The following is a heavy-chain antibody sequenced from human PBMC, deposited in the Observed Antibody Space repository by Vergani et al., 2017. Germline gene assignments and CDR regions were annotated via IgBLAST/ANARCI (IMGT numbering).Heavy chain of an antibody. CDR1: GVSMNTYY. CDR3: ARGALWWLRQIDS. Sequence: QVQLQESGPGLVKPSETLSLTCSVSGVSMNTYYWTWIRQPPGKGLEWIGYIYDSGDTKYNPSLKSRVTMSLDTSKNQFSLNLYSVTAADTAVDYCARGALWWLRQIDSWGQGTLVTVSS. V-gene: IGHV4-59*01. J-gene: IGHJ4*02. CDR2: IYDSGDT. D-gene: IGHD2-21*01.